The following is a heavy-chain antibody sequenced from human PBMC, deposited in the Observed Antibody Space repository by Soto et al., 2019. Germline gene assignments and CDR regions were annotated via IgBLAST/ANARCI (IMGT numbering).Heavy chain of an antibody. CDR3: ARILRYYDILTGYYSYYYYGMDV. CDR1: GGSISSSSYY. CDR2: IYYSGST. J-gene: IGHJ6*02. D-gene: IGHD3-9*01. V-gene: IGHV4-39*01. Sequence: PSETLSLTCTVSGGSISSSSYYWGWIRQPPGKGLEWIGSIYYSGSTYYNPSLKNRVNISVDTSKKQFSLKLSSVTAAEKAVYYCARILRYYDILTGYYSYYYYGMDVWGQGTTVTVSS.